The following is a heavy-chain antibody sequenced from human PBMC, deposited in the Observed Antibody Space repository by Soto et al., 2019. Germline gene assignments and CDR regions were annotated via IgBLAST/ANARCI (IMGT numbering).Heavy chain of an antibody. CDR1: GFTVSNTY. J-gene: IGHJ3*01. CDR2: IYLGVST. V-gene: IGHV3-53*01. CDR3: ARDRSDSSRADSFDV. Sequence: GGSLRLSCAVSGFTVSNTYMSWVRQAPGKGLEWVAVIYLGVSTNYADSVKGRFTISRDDSTNTIYLQMNSLRAEDAAVYYCARDRSDSSRADSFDVWGQGTMVTVSS. D-gene: IGHD6-25*01.